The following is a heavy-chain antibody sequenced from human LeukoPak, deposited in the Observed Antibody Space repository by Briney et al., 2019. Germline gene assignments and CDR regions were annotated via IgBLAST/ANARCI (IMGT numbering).Heavy chain of an antibody. J-gene: IGHJ4*02. Sequence: GGSLRLSCAASGFTFSSYAMSWVRQAPGKGLEWVSAISGSGGSTYYADSVKGRFTISRDNSKNTLYLQMNSLRAEDTAVYYCANVDTAIIGLLDYWGQGTLVTVSS. CDR3: ANVDTAIIGLLDY. V-gene: IGHV3-23*01. CDR1: GFTFSSYA. D-gene: IGHD5-18*01. CDR2: ISGSGGST.